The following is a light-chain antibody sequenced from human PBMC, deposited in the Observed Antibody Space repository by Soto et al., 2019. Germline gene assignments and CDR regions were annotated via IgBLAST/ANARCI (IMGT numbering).Light chain of an antibody. Sequence: EVVLTQSPGTVSLSPGERVTLSCRASQSVISNYLAWYQQRPGQAPRLLIYAASRRATGIPDRFSGSGSGTDFTLSISRLEPEEFAVYYCQQYGSSLTWTFGQGTKVEMK. J-gene: IGKJ1*01. CDR3: QQYGSSLTWT. CDR2: AAS. V-gene: IGKV3-20*01. CDR1: QSVISNY.